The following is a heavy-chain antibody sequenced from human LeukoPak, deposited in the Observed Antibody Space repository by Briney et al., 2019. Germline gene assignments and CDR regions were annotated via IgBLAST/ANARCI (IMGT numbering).Heavy chain of an antibody. Sequence: GGSLRLSCVASGFTFSTYSLNWVRQAPGKGLEWISYISSSSSTIYYADSVKGRFTISRDNAKNSLYLQMNSLRAEDTAVYYCAKDRGSSRTFDIWGQGTMVTVSS. CDR3: AKDRGSSRTFDI. CDR2: ISSSSSTI. D-gene: IGHD6-13*01. V-gene: IGHV3-48*04. CDR1: GFTFSTYS. J-gene: IGHJ3*02.